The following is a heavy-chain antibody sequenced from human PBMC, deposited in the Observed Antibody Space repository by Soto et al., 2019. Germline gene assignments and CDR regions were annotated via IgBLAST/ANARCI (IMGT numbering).Heavy chain of an antibody. V-gene: IGHV1-69*06. CDR1: RCGFSSYA. CDR3: ARDQAQDIVVVPAGPSGMDV. CDR2: IIPIFGTA. Sequence: ASGKGSGKASRCGFSSYAISLVRQAPGQGREWMGGIIPIFGTANYAQKFQGRVTITADKSTSTAYMELSSLRSEDTAVYYCARDQAQDIVVVPAGPSGMDVWGQGTTVTVSS. J-gene: IGHJ6*02. D-gene: IGHD2-2*01.